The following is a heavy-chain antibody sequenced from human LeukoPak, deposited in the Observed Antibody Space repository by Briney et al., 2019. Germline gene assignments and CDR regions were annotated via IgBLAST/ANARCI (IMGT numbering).Heavy chain of an antibody. CDR2: ISYDGSNK. CDR3: ATPTN. D-gene: IGHD1-14*01. Sequence: PGGSLRLSCAASGFTFSSYAMHWVRQAPGKGLEWVAVISYDGSNKYYADSVKGRFTISRDNSKNTLYLQMNSLRAEDTAVYCCATPTNWGQGTLVTVSS. V-gene: IGHV3-30-3*01. J-gene: IGHJ4*02. CDR1: GFTFSSYA.